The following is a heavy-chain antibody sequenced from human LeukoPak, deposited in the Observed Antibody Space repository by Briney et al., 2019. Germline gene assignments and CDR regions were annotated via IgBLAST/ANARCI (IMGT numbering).Heavy chain of an antibody. D-gene: IGHD6-13*01. J-gene: IGHJ4*02. CDR2: IYSSGNT. Sequence: PGGSLRLSCAASGITVSNNYMSWVRQAPGKGLEWVSVIYSSGNTYYADSVKGRFTISRDNPKNTLHLQMNSLRVEDTAVYYCARGKDSSTWGAFDYWGQGALVTVSS. V-gene: IGHV3-53*01. CDR1: GITVSNNY. CDR3: ARGKDSSTWGAFDY.